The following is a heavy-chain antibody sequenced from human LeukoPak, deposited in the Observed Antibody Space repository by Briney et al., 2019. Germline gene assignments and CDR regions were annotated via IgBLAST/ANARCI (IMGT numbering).Heavy chain of an antibody. CDR2: IYYSGDT. D-gene: IGHD2-15*01. CDR1: GGSISPFY. CDR3: ARHGYCSGGSCYWDY. Sequence: TSETLSLTCTVSGGSISPFYWSWIRQPPGKGLEWIAYIYYSGDTRYNPSLQSRVAISVDTSNNQVSLKLSSVTAAGTAVYYCARHGYCSGGSCYWDYWGQGTLVTVSS. J-gene: IGHJ4*02. V-gene: IGHV4-59*08.